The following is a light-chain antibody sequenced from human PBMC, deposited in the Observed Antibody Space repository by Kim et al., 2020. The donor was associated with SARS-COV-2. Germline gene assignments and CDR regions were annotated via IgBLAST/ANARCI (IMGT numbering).Light chain of an antibody. CDR3: GKYGRSHPYT. V-gene: IGKV3-20*01. CDR1: QSVSSSY. CDR2: GAS. J-gene: IGKJ3*01. Sequence: EIVLTQSPGTLSLSPGERATLSCRASQSVSSSYLTWYQQKPGQAPRLLIYGASRRATGIPDRFSGSGSGTDFALTISRLEPEDFAIYYCGKYGRSHPYTIGPEGKVDIK.